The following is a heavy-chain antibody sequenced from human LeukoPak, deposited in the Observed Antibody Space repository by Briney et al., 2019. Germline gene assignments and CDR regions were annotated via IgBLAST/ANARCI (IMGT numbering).Heavy chain of an antibody. J-gene: IGHJ1*01. CDR1: GYTFTNYS. CDR2: ISVNNGGT. V-gene: IGHV1-18*01. D-gene: IGHD2-2*01. Sequence: GASVTVSFKATGYTFTNYSRAWLRQAPGQSLEWMGWISVNNGGTNYAQSFQDRVTLTRNTSTNTAYLELRSLRSDDTAIIYCATATQPRGYFLHWGQGTLVTVSS. CDR3: ATATQPRGYFLH.